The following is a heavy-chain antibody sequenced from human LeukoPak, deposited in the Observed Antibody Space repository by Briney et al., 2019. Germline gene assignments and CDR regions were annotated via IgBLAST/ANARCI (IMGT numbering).Heavy chain of an antibody. CDR3: AREAYCSSTSCHEGANAFDI. D-gene: IGHD2-2*01. J-gene: IGHJ3*02. Sequence: ASVKVSCKASGYTFTGYYMHWVRQAPGQGLEWMGWISPNSGGTNYAQKLQGWVTMTRDTSISTAYMELSRLRSDDTAVYYCAREAYCSSTSCHEGANAFDIWGQGTMVTVSS. CDR1: GYTFTGYY. V-gene: IGHV1-2*04. CDR2: ISPNSGGT.